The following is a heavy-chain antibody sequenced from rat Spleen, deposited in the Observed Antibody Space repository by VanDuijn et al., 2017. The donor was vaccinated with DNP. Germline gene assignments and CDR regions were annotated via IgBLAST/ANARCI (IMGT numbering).Heavy chain of an antibody. D-gene: IGHD1-11*01. J-gene: IGHJ2*01. CDR3: AKAGGYSPWYFDY. V-gene: IGHV5S11*01. CDR2: ISTGGGNT. CDR1: GFTFSNYY. Sequence: EVQLVESGGGLVQPGRSMKLSCAASGFTFSNYYMAWVRQAPTKGLEWVAAISTGGGNTYYRDSVKGRFTISRDNAKSTLYLKMDSLRSEETATYYCAKAGGYSPWYFDYWGQGVMVTVSS.